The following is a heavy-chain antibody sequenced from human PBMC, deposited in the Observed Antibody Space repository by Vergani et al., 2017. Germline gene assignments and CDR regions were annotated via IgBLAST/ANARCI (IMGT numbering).Heavy chain of an antibody. CDR3: TVGIAVVQALGYFDY. D-gene: IGHD6-19*01. CDR2: IKSKTDGGTT. V-gene: IGHV3-15*01. J-gene: IGHJ4*02. CDR1: GFTFSNAW. Sequence: EVQLVESGGGLVKPGGSLRLSCAASGFTFSNAWMSWVRQAPGKGLEWVGRIKSKTDGGTTDYAAPVKGRFTISRDDSKNTLYLQMNSLKTEDTAVYYCTVGIAVVQALGYFDYWGQGNLGTVSS.